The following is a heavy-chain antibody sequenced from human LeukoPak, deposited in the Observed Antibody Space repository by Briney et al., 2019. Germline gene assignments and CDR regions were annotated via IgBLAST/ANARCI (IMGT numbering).Heavy chain of an antibody. D-gene: IGHD1-26*01. Sequence: GGSLRLSCAASGFTFSSYSMNWVRQAPGKGLEWVSSISSSSSYIYYADSVKGRFTISRDNAKNSLYLQMNSLRAEDTAVYYCARDFLLARRHMMGATGEANAFDIWGQGTMVTVSS. CDR3: ARDFLLARRHMMGATGEANAFDI. V-gene: IGHV3-21*01. CDR1: GFTFSSYS. CDR2: ISSSSSYI. J-gene: IGHJ3*02.